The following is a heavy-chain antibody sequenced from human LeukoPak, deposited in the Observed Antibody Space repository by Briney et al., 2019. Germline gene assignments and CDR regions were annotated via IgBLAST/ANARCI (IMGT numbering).Heavy chain of an antibody. CDR3: AREGGRCSSTSCYRNYHYYYMDV. Sequence: SETLSLTCTVSGGSISSYYWSWIRQPAGKGLEWIGRIYTSGSTNYNPSLKSRVTMSVDTSKNQFSLKLSSVTAADTAVYYCAREGGRCSSTSCYRNYHYYYMDVWGKGTTVTVSS. CDR1: GGSISSYY. D-gene: IGHD2-2*01. V-gene: IGHV4-4*07. CDR2: IYTSGST. J-gene: IGHJ6*03.